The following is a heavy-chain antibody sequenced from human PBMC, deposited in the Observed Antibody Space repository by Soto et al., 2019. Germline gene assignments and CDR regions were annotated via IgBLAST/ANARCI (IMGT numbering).Heavy chain of an antibody. CDR1: GGSISSYY. V-gene: IGHV4-59*01. J-gene: IGHJ5*02. CDR2: IYYSGRT. Sequence: QVQLQESGPGLVKPSETLSLTCTVSGGSISSYYWSWIRQPPGKGLEWIGYIYYSGRTNYNPSLKSRVTISVDTSKNQFSLKLSSVTAAETAVYYCARGYCSSTICYIWDNWFDPWGQGTLVTVSS. D-gene: IGHD2-2*02. CDR3: ARGYCSSTICYIWDNWFDP.